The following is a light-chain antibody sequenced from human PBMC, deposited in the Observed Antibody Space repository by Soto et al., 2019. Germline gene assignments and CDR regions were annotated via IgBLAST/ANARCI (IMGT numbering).Light chain of an antibody. V-gene: IGKV3-15*01. Sequence: EIVMTQSPATLSVSPGERVTLSCRASQSVSSNLAWYQQKPDQAPRLLIYGASTRATGIPARFSGSGSGTEFTLTISSLQSEDFAVYYCRQYNNWPGTFGQGTKVDIK. CDR1: QSVSSN. CDR2: GAS. CDR3: RQYNNWPGT. J-gene: IGKJ1*01.